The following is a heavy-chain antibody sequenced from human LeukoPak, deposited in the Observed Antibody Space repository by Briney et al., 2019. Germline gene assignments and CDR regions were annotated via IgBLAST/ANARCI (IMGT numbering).Heavy chain of an antibody. V-gene: IGHV4-59*01. J-gene: IGHJ4*02. CDR3: ARVTGYMIEDYFDY. D-gene: IGHD3-22*01. Sequence: SETLSLTCTVSGCTISSYYWSWIRQPPGKGLEWIGYIYYSGSTNYNPSLKSRVTISVDTSKNQFSLKLGSVTAADTAVYYCARVTGYMIEDYFDYWGQGTLVTVSS. CDR2: IYYSGST. CDR1: GCTISSYY.